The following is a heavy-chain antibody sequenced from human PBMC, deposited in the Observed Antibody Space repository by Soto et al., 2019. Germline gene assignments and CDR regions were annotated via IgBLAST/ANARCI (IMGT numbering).Heavy chain of an antibody. CDR2: ISAYNGNT. Sequence: DSVKVSCKASGFGLINYGFTWVRQAPGQGLEWMGWISAYNGNTIYAQNLQGRLTMTRDTSTSTAYMELRSLRSDDTAVYYCARLGVTTSVYYYNMDVWGQGPTVTVSS. V-gene: IGHV1-18*04. CDR3: ARLGVTTSVYYYNMDV. CDR1: GFGLINYG. J-gene: IGHJ6*02. D-gene: IGHD4-4*01.